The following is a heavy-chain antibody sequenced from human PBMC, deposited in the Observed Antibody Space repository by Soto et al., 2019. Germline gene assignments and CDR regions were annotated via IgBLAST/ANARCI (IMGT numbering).Heavy chain of an antibody. D-gene: IGHD3-3*01. CDR1: GFTFSSYW. CDR2: IKQDGSEK. J-gene: IGHJ6*02. CDR3: ARDRNYYDFWSGYYYYYYYGMDV. Sequence: GGSLRLSCAASGFTFSSYWMSWVRQAPGKGLEWVANIKQDGSEKYYVDSVKGRFTISRDNAKNSLYLQMNSLRAEDTAVYYCARDRNYYDFWSGYYYYYYYGMDVWGQGTTVTVSS. V-gene: IGHV3-7*05.